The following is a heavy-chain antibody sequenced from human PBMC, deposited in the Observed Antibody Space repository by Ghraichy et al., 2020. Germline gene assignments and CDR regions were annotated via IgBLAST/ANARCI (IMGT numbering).Heavy chain of an antibody. D-gene: IGHD6-6*01. J-gene: IGHJ4*02. CDR1: GFTFDDYA. V-gene: IGHV3-9*01. Sequence: SLRLSCAASGFTFDDYAMHWVRQAPGKGLEWVSGISWDSGSIGYADSVKGRFATSRDNVKGSLFLQMNSLRPEDTALYYCTTAGTYSSSPNNYWGQGTLVTVSS. CDR3: TTAGTYSSSPNNY. CDR2: ISWDSGSI.